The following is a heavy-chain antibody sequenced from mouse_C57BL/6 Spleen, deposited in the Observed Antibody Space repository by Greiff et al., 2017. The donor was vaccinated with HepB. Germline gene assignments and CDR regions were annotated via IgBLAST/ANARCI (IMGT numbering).Heavy chain of an antibody. J-gene: IGHJ2*01. Sequence: QVQLKQSGAELVKPGASVKISCKASGYAFSSYWMNWVKQRPGKGLEWIGQIYPGDGDTNYNGKFKGKATLTADKSSSTAYMQLSSLTSEDSAVYFCARDLITTVVATGDYWGQGTTLTVSS. CDR3: ARDLITTVVATGDY. CDR2: IYPGDGDT. CDR1: GYAFSSYW. V-gene: IGHV1-80*01. D-gene: IGHD1-1*01.